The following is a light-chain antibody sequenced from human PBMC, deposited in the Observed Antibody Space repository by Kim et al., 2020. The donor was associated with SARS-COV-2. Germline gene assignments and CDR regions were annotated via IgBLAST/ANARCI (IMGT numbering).Light chain of an antibody. J-gene: IGLJ2*01. Sequence: SSELTQDPAVSVALGQTVKITCQGDSLRRYYASWYQQKPGQAPVLVIYGRNNRPSGIPDRLSGSTSGDTASLIITGAQAEDEADYYCNSRGRSETVLFGGGTKLTVL. CDR3: NSRGRSETVL. V-gene: IGLV3-19*01. CDR2: GRN. CDR1: SLRRYY.